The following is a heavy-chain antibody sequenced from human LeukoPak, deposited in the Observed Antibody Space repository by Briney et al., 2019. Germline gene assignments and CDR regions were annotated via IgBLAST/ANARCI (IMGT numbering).Heavy chain of an antibody. J-gene: IGHJ4*02. V-gene: IGHV4-31*03. Sequence: PSETLFLTCTVSGGSISSGGYYCAWIRQHPWKGLEWIRYMYDSGSTYYNPSLKTRVTISVDTSKNQFSMKLRYVAAADTAVYYCPRDQRVGAIDYCGQAPLVTVSS. CDR2: MYDSGST. CDR3: PRDQRVGAIDY. CDR1: GGSISSGGYY. D-gene: IGHD1-26*01.